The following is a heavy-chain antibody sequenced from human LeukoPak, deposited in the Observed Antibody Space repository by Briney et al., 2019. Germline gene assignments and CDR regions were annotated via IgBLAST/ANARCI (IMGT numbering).Heavy chain of an antibody. V-gene: IGHV1-8*01. J-gene: IGHJ4*02. CDR3: ARGDGSSSWDPFDY. Sequence: ASVKVSCKASGYTFTSYDINWVRQATGQGLEWMGWMIPNSGNTGYAQKFQGRVTMTRNTSISTAYMELSSLRSEDTAVYYCARGDGSSSWDPFDYWGQGTLVTVSS. CDR1: GYTFTSYD. CDR2: MIPNSGNT. D-gene: IGHD6-13*01.